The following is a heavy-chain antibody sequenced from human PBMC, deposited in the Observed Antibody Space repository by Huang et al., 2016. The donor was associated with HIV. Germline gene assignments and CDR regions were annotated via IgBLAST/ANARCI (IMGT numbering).Heavy chain of an antibody. CDR3: ATLPPVNYGRSGGRVRDY. CDR2: MNPNSGNT. CDR1: GYTFSNYD. J-gene: IGHJ4*02. D-gene: IGHD2-15*01. Sequence: QVQLVQSGAEVKKPGASVKVSCKASGYTFSNYDINWVRQAPGQGLEWMGWMNPNSGNTGYARKCQGRVTMTRSTSISTTYMELSRLRFEDTAVYYCATLPPVNYGRSGGRVRDYWGQGSLVTVSS. V-gene: IGHV1-8*01.